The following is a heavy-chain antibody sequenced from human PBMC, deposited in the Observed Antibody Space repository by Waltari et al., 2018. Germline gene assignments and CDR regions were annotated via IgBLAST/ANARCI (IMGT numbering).Heavy chain of an antibody. CDR3: ARDLKYTNGWYEMPV. CDR1: GCSVSSGGYS. D-gene: IGHD6-13*01. CDR2: IYNTWNT. Sequence: QVHLQESGPGLVNPSQTLSLTCTVSGCSVSSGGYSLSWFRQRPGEALEWIGHIYNTWNTDYNPSLRRRVDISLDTSENQCSLKVNLLTAADTAVYYCARDLKYTNGWYEMPVWGQGTLVTVSS. J-gene: IGHJ4*02. V-gene: IGHV4-31*03.